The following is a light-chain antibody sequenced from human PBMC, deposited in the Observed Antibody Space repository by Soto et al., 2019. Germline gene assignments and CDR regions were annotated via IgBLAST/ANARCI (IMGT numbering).Light chain of an antibody. CDR2: LGS. CDR1: QSLLHSNGYNY. V-gene: IGKV2-28*01. CDR3: MQALQTPLT. J-gene: IGKJ4*01. Sequence: DIVMTQSPLSLPVTPGEPASISCRSSQSLLHSNGYNYLDWYLQKPGQSPQLLIYLGSNRASGVPDRFSGGGSGTDFTLKISRVEAEYVGVYYCMQALQTPLTFGGGTKVEIK.